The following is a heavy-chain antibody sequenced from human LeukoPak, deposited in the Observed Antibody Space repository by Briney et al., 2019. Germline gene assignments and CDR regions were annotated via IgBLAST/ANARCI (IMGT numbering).Heavy chain of an antibody. Sequence: PGGSLRLSCAASGFTVSSNYMAWVRQAPGKGLEWVSVIYDGGFTDYADSVKGRFTISRDNSKNTLYLQMNSLRAEDTAVYYCAKGGYDSHYFDYWGQGTLVTVSS. D-gene: IGHD5-12*01. V-gene: IGHV3-66*01. CDR2: IYDGGFT. CDR1: GFTVSSNY. J-gene: IGHJ4*02. CDR3: AKGGYDSHYFDY.